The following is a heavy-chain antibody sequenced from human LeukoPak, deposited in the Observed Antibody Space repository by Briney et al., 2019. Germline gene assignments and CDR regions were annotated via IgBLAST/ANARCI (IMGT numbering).Heavy chain of an antibody. J-gene: IGHJ4*02. CDR1: GGSISSYY. Sequence: SETLSLTCTVSGGSISSYYWSWIRQPPGKGLEWIGYIYYSGSTNYNPSLKSRVTISVDTSKNQFSLKLSSVTAADTAVYYCARLRSVTPLDYWGQGTLVTVSS. CDR3: ARLRSVTPLDY. D-gene: IGHD4-11*01. CDR2: IYYSGST. V-gene: IGHV4-59*12.